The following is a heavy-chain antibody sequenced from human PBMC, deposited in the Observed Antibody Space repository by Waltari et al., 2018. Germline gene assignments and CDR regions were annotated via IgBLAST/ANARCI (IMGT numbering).Heavy chain of an antibody. CDR1: GGSLFTTRVA. Sequence: QIQLQQSGPAPVKPSRTLALTCAVAGGSLFTTRVAWYWIRQSPSRGLEWLGRTYYRSQWRNDHVLSVKGRITFNPDTSKNHFTLQLDYVTPDDTAVYYCARGKFTAFDIWGQGTMVTVSS. V-gene: IGHV6-1*01. J-gene: IGHJ3*02. CDR3: ARGKFTAFDI. CDR2: TYYRSQWRN.